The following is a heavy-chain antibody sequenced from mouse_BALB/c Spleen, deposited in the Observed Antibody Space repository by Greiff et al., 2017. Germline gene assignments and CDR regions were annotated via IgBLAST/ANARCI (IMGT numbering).Heavy chain of an antibody. CDR2: ILPGSGST. V-gene: IGHV1-9*01. J-gene: IGHJ2*01. CDR3: ARGITTAIFDY. D-gene: IGHD1-2*01. Sequence: QVQLQQSGAELMKPGASVKISCKATGYTFSSYWIEWVKQRPGHGLEWIGEILPGSGSTNYNEKFKGKATFTADTSSNTAYMQLSSLTSEDSAVYYCARGITTAIFDYWGQGTTLTVSS. CDR1: GYTFSSYW.